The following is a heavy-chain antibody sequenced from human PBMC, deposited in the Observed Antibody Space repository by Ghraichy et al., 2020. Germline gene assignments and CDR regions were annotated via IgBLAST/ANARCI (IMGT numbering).Heavy chain of an antibody. CDR3: ARELPSYHGLDV. CDR2: IYSSGAT. CDR1: GFTASNTH. V-gene: IGHV3-53*01. D-gene: IGHD2-15*01. Sequence: GGSLRLSCAASGFTASNTHMSWVRQAPGKGLEWVSTIYSSGATYYADSVKGRFTISRDSSKNTVYLQISSLRAEDTAVFYCARELPSYHGLDVWGQGTTVTVSS. J-gene: IGHJ6*02.